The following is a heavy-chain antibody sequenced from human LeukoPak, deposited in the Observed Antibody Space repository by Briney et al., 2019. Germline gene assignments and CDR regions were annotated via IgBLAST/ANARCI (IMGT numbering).Heavy chain of an antibody. Sequence: SCAASGFTFSSYGMHWVRQAPGKGLEWVAVISYDGSNKYYADSVKGRFTISRDNSKNTLYLQMNSLRAEDTAVYYCAKDVDILTDYWGQGTLVTVSS. CDR3: AKDVDILTDY. V-gene: IGHV3-30*18. CDR2: ISYDGSNK. J-gene: IGHJ4*02. D-gene: IGHD3-9*01. CDR1: GFTFSSYG.